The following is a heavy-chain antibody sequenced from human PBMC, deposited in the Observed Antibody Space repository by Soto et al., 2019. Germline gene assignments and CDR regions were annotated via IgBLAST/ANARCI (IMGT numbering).Heavy chain of an antibody. CDR3: ARVVSCSGGSCYLTLDY. CDR2: MNPNSGNT. J-gene: IGHJ4*02. Sequence: QVQLVQSRAEVKKPGASVKVSCKASGYTFTSYDINWVRQATGQGLEWMGWMNPNSGNTGYAQKFQGRVTMTRNTSISTAYMELSSLRSEDTAVYYCARVVSCSGGSCYLTLDYWGQGTLVTVSS. CDR1: GYTFTSYD. V-gene: IGHV1-8*01. D-gene: IGHD2-15*01.